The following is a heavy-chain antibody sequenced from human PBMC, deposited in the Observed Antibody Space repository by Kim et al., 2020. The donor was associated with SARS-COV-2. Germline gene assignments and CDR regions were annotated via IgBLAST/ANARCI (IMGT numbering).Heavy chain of an antibody. CDR3: AKGEESRGLSTTYFYD. V-gene: IGHV3-23*01. CDR1: GFTFTNYG. D-gene: IGHD1-1*01. CDR2: IRGSGGDT. Sequence: GGSLRLSCAASGFTFTNYGMSWVRQAPGKGLEWVSGIRGSGGDTYYADSVKGRFTISRDNSKNTLYMQMNSLRAEDTAVYYYAKGEESRGLSTTYFYDWG. J-gene: IGHJ4*01.